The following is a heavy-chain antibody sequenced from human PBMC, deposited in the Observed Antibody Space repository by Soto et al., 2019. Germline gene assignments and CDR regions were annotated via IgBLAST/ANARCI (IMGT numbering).Heavy chain of an antibody. CDR1: GGSFSGYY. CDR3: ARDQGRAARSGPYYYYYYGMDV. J-gene: IGHJ6*02. D-gene: IGHD6-6*01. Sequence: PSETLSLTCAVYGGSFSGYYWSWIRQPPGKGLEWIGEINHSRSTNYNPSLKSRVTISVDTSKNQFSLKLSSVTAADTAVYYCARDQGRAARSGPYYYYYYGMDVWGQGTTVTVSS. V-gene: IGHV4-34*01. CDR2: INHSRST.